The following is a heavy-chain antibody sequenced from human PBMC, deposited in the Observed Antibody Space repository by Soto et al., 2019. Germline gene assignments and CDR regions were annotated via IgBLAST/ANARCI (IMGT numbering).Heavy chain of an antibody. CDR2: ISDGGKT. Sequence: QVQLQESGPGLVKPSETLSLTCSVSDDSISLYYWNWIRQPPGKGLEWICYISDGGKTNYNPSLKSRVSISVDMSKNEGSLSLTSAIAADTAVYYCARGDGAGNFDFFYYGMDVWGRGTTVTVSS. CDR1: DDSISLYY. V-gene: IGHV4-59*13. D-gene: IGHD1-1*01. J-gene: IGHJ6*02. CDR3: ARGDGAGNFDFFYYGMDV.